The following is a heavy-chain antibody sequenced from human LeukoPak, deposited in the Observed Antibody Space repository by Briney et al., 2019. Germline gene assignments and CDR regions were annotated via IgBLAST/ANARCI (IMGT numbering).Heavy chain of an antibody. CDR1: IHSVSSGSYY. CDR3: ASILTGAGEDLNPNWYFDL. J-gene: IGHJ2*01. CDR2: IIYSGST. V-gene: IGHV4-61*01. Sequence: PSQTLSLTCNVSIHSVSSGSYYWSWIRQPPGKRLEWIGYIIYSGSTHYNPSLKSRVTVSLDTSHNQFSLKLSSVSAGDTAEYYCASILTGAGEDLNPNWYFDLWGRGTLVTVSS. D-gene: IGHD6-19*01.